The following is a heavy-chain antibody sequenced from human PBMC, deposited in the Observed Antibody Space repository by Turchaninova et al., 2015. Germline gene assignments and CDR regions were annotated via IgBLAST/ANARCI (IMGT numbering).Heavy chain of an antibody. V-gene: IGHV4-34*01. CDR3: AREPSGCSGGSCPRGAFDI. CDR1: AGSFSGYF. D-gene: IGHD2-15*01. Sequence: QVQLQQWGAGLFKPSVTLSPTPAADAGSFSGYFWSGLRQPPGKGLEWSGEINHRGSTNYNPPLKCRVTISVDTSKNQFSLKLSSVTAADTAVYYCAREPSGCSGGSCPRGAFDIWGQGTMVTVSS. J-gene: IGHJ3*02. CDR2: INHRGST.